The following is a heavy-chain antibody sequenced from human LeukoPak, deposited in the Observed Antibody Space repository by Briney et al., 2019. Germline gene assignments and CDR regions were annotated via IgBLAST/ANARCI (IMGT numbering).Heavy chain of an antibody. J-gene: IGHJ6*02. CDR3: AKDPPPTYDSSGYAPYYYYGMDV. CDR1: GFTFSSYA. D-gene: IGHD3-22*01. Sequence: GGSLRLSCAASGFTFSSYAMSWVRQAPGKGLEWVSAISGSGGSTYYADSVKGRFTISRDISKNTLYLQMNSLRAEDTAVYYCAKDPPPTYDSSGYAPYYYYGMDVWGQGTTVTVSS. CDR2: ISGSGGST. V-gene: IGHV3-23*01.